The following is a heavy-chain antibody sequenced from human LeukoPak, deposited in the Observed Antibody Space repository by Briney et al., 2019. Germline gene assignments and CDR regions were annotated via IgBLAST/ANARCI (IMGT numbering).Heavy chain of an antibody. CDR2: ISGSGGST. CDR1: GFPFSSYW. CDR3: AKEIVIVASPPNWFDP. D-gene: IGHD3-22*01. J-gene: IGHJ5*02. Sequence: GGSLRLSCVASGFPFSSYWMSWVRQAPGKGLEWVSAISGSGGSTYYADSVKGRFTISRDNSKNTLYLQMNSLRAEDTAVYYCAKEIVIVASPPNWFDPWGQGTLVTVSS. V-gene: IGHV3-23*01.